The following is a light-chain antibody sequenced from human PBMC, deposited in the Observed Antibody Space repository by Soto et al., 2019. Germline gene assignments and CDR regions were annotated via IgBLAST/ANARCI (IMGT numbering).Light chain of an antibody. Sequence: SQMTQSPSTLSASFGDTVTVTCRASQSVSGWLAWYQQKPGKAPKLLVYDASTLQSGVASRFSGSGSGTEFTLIISGLQPDDSATYYCQQYTNTNNPWMFGQGTKVDI. CDR1: QSVSGW. CDR3: QQYTNTNNPWM. J-gene: IGKJ1*01. CDR2: DAS. V-gene: IGKV1-5*01.